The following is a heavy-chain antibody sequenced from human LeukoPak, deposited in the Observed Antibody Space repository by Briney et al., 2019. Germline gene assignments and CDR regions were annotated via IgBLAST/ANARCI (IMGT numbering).Heavy chain of an antibody. D-gene: IGHD6-13*01. CDR1: GYTFTGYY. CDR3: ARAVGTYSSSWYLFGY. V-gene: IGHV1-2*02. Sequence: ASVKVSCKASGYTFTGYYMHWVRQAPGQGLEWMGWINPNSGGTNYAQKFQGRVTMTRDTSISTAYMELGRLRSDDTAVYYCARAVGTYSSSWYLFGYWGQGTLVTVSS. J-gene: IGHJ4*02. CDR2: INPNSGGT.